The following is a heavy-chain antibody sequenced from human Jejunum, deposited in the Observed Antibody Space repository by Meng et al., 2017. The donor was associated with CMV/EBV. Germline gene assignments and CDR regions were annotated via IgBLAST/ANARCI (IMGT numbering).Heavy chain of an antibody. CDR2: IYSSGRA. CDR3: ARVMIRGVHDY. D-gene: IGHD3-10*01. Sequence: LTCNVSADSFSNYYWSWIRQPPGKGPEWIGYIYSSGRANYNPSLESRVSMSIDTSKDQFSLRLSSVTAADTAVYYCARVMIRGVHDYWGQGTLGTVSS. V-gene: IGHV4-59*01. J-gene: IGHJ4*02. CDR1: ADSFSNYY.